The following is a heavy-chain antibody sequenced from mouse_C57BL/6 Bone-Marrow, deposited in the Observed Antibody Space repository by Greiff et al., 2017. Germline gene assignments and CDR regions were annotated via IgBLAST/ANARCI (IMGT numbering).Heavy chain of an antibody. CDR2: IWRGGST. CDR1: GFSLTSYG. Sequence: VQLQESGPGLVQPSQSLSITCTVPGFSLTSYGVHWVRQSPGTGLEWLGVIWRGGSTDYNAAFMSRLSITKDNSKSQVFFKMNSLQADDTAIYYCAKDYYGSSFDYWGEGTSLTVSS. CDR3: AKDYYGSSFDY. V-gene: IGHV2-5*01. D-gene: IGHD1-1*01. J-gene: IGHJ2*03.